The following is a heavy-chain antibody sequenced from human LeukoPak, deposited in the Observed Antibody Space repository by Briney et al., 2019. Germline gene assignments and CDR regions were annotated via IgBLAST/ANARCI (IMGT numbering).Heavy chain of an antibody. V-gene: IGHV3-23*01. CDR1: GFTFTKYA. CDR2: ISGSGDTT. J-gene: IGHJ4*02. CDR3: AKDRGGELNYFDY. Sequence: PGGSLRLSCAASGFTFTKYALNWVRQAPGKGLEWVSGISGSGDTTYYADSVKGRFTISRDNSKNTLYLQMNSLRAEDTAVYYCAKDRGGELNYFDYWGQGTLVTVSS. D-gene: IGHD1-26*01.